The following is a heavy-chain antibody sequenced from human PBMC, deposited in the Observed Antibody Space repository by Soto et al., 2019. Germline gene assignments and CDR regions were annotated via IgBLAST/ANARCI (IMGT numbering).Heavy chain of an antibody. D-gene: IGHD6-19*01. CDR2: VFHTGTT. CDR3: ARNAGWYAVHS. V-gene: IGHV4-4*02. CDR1: GDSVSSPYY. J-gene: IGHJ4*02. Sequence: QVQLQESGPGLVKPSGTLSLTCAVSGDSVSSPYYWCWVRQPPGKGLEWIGEVFHTGTTSYNPSLRSRVPISMDKSNNQFSLDLSSVTAADTAVYYCARNAGWYAVHSWGPGTLVIVSS.